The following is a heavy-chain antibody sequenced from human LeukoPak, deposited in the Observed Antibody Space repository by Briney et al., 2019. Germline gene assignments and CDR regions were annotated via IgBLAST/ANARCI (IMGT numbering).Heavy chain of an antibody. CDR3: TRDPTMVVPRYYYYYMDV. J-gene: IGHJ6*03. Sequence: GGSLRLSCTASGFTFGDYAMSWFRQAPGKGLEWVGFIRSKAYGGTTEYAASVKGRFTISRDDSKSIAYLQMNSLKTEDTAVYYCTRDPTMVVPRYYYYYMDVWGKGTTVTVSS. D-gene: IGHD4-23*01. CDR2: IRSKAYGGTT. CDR1: GFTFGDYA. V-gene: IGHV3-49*03.